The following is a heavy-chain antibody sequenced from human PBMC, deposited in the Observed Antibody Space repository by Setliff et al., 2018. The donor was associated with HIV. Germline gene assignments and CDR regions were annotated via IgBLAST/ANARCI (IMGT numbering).Heavy chain of an antibody. CDR1: GGSMSVYY. D-gene: IGHD3-10*01. CDR3: AREGLRSSYYYFMDV. Sequence: PSETLSLTCTVSGGSMSVYYWNWIRQPAGKGLEWIGRIFTSGTTNYNPSIKSRISMSLDMSKNQVSLNLRSVTAADTAVYYCAREGLRSSYYYFMDVWGKGTTVTVSS. CDR2: IFTSGTT. V-gene: IGHV4-4*07. J-gene: IGHJ6*03.